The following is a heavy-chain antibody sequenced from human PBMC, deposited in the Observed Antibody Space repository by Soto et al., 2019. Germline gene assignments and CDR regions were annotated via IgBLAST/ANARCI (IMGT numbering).Heavy chain of an antibody. J-gene: IGHJ3*02. CDR2: IYYSGST. Sequence: SETLSLTCTVSGGFVSSGSYYWSWIRQPPGKGLEWIGYIYYSGSTNYNPSLKSRATISLDTSKNQVALELTSVTAADSAVYFCAREVGQTSSSDAFDIWRQGTMVPVSS. CDR1: GGFVSSGSYY. V-gene: IGHV4-61*01. CDR3: AREVGQTSSSDAFDI. D-gene: IGHD6-6*01.